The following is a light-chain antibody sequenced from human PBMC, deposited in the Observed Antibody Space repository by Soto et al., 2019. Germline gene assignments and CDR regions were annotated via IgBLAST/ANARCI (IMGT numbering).Light chain of an antibody. CDR2: GAS. J-gene: IGKJ1*01. CDR3: QQYGDTPRT. CDR1: QTMISNY. Sequence: EIVLTQSPGALSLSPGERATLSCRASQTMISNYLGWYQQKPGQAPRLLIYGASSRATGIPDRFSGSGSGTDFTHTIIRLEPEDFAVYHCQQYGDTPRTFGQGTKVDIK. V-gene: IGKV3-20*01.